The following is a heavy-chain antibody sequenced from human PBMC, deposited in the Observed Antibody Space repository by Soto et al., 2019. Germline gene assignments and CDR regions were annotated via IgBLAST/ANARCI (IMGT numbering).Heavy chain of an antibody. D-gene: IGHD2-15*01. J-gene: IGHJ4*02. Sequence: PGESLKISCKGSGYSFTSYWIGWVRQMPGKGLEWMGIIYPGDSDTRYSPSFQGQVTISADKSISTAYLQWSSLKASDTAMYYCARLALGCSGGSCYSYYFDYWGQGTLVTVSS. CDR2: IYPGDSDT. CDR3: ARLALGCSGGSCYSYYFDY. CDR1: GYSFTSYW. V-gene: IGHV5-51*01.